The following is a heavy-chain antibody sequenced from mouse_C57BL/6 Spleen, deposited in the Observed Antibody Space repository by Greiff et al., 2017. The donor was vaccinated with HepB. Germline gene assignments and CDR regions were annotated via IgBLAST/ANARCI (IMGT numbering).Heavy chain of an antibody. J-gene: IGHJ2*01. V-gene: IGHV1-26*01. Sequence: VQLQQSGPELVKPGASVKISCKASGYTFTDYYMNWVKQSHGKSLEWIGDINPNNGGTSYNQKFKGKATLTVDKSSSTAYMELRSLTSEDSAVYYCARVERLRYFDYWGQGTTLTVSS. CDR2: INPNNGGT. CDR3: ARVERLRYFDY. CDR1: GYTFTDYY. D-gene: IGHD2-4*01.